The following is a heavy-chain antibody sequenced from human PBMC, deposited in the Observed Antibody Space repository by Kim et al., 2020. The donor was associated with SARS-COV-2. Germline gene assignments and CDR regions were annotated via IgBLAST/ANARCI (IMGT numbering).Heavy chain of an antibody. D-gene: IGHD3-10*01. CDR2: IYYSGST. J-gene: IGHJ4*02. Sequence: SETLSLTCTVSGGSISSSSYYWGWIRQPPGKGLEWIGSIYYSGSTYYNPSLKSRVTISVDTSKNQFSLKLSSVTAADTAVYYCAREMRYYYGSGSYYPFDYWGQGTLVTVSS. V-gene: IGHV4-39*07. CDR3: AREMRYYYGSGSYYPFDY. CDR1: GGSISSSSYY.